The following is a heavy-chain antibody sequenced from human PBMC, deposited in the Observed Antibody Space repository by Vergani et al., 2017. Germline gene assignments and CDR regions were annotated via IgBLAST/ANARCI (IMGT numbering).Heavy chain of an antibody. CDR2: ISSSGSTI. CDR3: ARGDAENRQVVPAAIHYCYGMDV. CDR1: GFTFSDYY. J-gene: IGHJ6*02. Sequence: QVQLVESGGGLVKPGGSLRLSCAASGFTFSDYYMSWIRQAPGKGLEWVSYISSSGSTIYYADSVKGRFTISRDNAKNSLYLQMNSLRAEATAVYYCARGDAENRQVVPAAIHYCYGMDVWGQGTTVTVSS. V-gene: IGHV3-11*01. D-gene: IGHD2-2*01.